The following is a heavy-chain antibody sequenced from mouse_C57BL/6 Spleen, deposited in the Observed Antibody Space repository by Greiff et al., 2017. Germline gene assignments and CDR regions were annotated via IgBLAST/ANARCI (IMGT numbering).Heavy chain of an antibody. J-gene: IGHJ3*01. V-gene: IGHV1-55*01. CDR1: GYTFTSYW. CDR3: AREGTGVFAY. CDR2: IYPGSGST. Sequence: QVQLQQPGAELVKPGASVKMSCKASGYTFTSYWITWVKQRPGQGLEWIGDIYPGSGSTNYNEKFKGKATLTVDTSSSTAYMQLSSLTSEDAAVYYCAREGTGVFAYWGQGTLVTVSA. D-gene: IGHD4-1*01.